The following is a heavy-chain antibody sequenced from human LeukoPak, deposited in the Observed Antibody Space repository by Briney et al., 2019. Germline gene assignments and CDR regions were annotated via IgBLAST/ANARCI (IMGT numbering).Heavy chain of an antibody. J-gene: IGHJ4*02. CDR1: GFNFGAYW. V-gene: IGHV3-7*01. CDR3: ARRAAALGAFDY. CDR2: IKQDESEK. D-gene: IGHD6-13*01. Sequence: GGSLRLSCASSGFNFGAYWMSWVRQAPGKGLEWVATIKQDESEKYYVDSVKGRFTISRDNAKSSLYLQMNGLRAEDTAVYYCARRAAALGAFDYWGQGTLVTVSS.